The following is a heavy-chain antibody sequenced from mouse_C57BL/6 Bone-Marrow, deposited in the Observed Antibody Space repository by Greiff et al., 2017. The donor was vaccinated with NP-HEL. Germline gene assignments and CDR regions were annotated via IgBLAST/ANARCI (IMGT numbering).Heavy chain of an antibody. V-gene: IGHV12-3*01. CDR2: ITHSGET. CDR3: AGVLYDGYYGAY. D-gene: IGHD2-3*01. CDR1: GFPITSGYY. J-gene: IGHJ3*01. Sequence: VKLQESGPGLVKPSQSLFLTCSITGFPITSGYYWIWIRQSPGKPLEWMGYITHSGETFYNPSLQSPISITRETSKNQFFLQLNSVTTEDTAMYYCAGVLYDGYYGAYWGQGTLVTVSA.